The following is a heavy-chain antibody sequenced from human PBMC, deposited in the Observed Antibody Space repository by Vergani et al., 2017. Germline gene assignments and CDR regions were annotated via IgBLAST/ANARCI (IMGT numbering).Heavy chain of an antibody. CDR3: ARDSVGATFLDY. CDR2: INPSGGST. D-gene: IGHD1-26*01. CDR1: GYTFTSYY. V-gene: IGHV1-46*01. Sequence: QVQLVQSGAEVKKPGASVKVSCQASGYTFTSYYMHWVRQAPGQGLEWMGIINPSGGSTSYAQKFQGRITMTRDTSTSTVYMELSSLRSEDTAVYYCARDSVGATFLDYGGQGTLVTVSS. J-gene: IGHJ4*02.